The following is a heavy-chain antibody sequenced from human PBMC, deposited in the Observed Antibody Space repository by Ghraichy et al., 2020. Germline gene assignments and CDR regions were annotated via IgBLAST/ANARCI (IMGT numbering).Heavy chain of an antibody. J-gene: IGHJ5*02. CDR1: GFTVINNY. CDR3: ARNVGETGS. D-gene: IGHD3-16*01. V-gene: IGHV3-53*01. CDR2: IYSGGNT. Sequence: ESLNISCAASGFTVINNYMSWVRQAPGKGLEWVSLIYSGGNTYYADSVKGRFTISRDSSKNTLFLQMNSLRAEDTAVYYCARNVGETGSWGQGTLVTVSS.